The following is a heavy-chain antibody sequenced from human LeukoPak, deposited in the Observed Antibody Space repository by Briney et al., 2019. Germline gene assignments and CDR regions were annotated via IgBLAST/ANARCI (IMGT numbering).Heavy chain of an antibody. CDR2: ISAYNGNT. CDR1: GYTFTSYA. V-gene: IGHV1-18*01. J-gene: IGHJ4*02. CDR3: ARDYDILTGPLYGN. D-gene: IGHD3-9*01. Sequence: GASVKVSCKASGYTFTSYAMNWVRQAPGQGLEWMGWISAYNGNTNYAQKLQGRVTMTTDTSTSTAYMELRSLRSDDTAVYYCARDYDILTGPLYGNWGQGTLVTVSS.